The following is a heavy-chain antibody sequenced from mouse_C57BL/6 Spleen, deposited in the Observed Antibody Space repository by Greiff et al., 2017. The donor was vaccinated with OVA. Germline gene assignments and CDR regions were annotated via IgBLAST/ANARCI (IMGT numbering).Heavy chain of an antibody. Sequence: VQLQQSGPELVKPGASVKISCKASGYAFSSSWMNWVKQRPGKGLEWIGRIYPGYADTNYNGKFKGKATLTADKSSSTAYMQLSSLTSEDSAVYFCARSPYYYGSSYFDYWGQGTTLTVSS. D-gene: IGHD1-1*01. CDR1: GYAFSSSW. J-gene: IGHJ2*01. V-gene: IGHV1-82*01. CDR2: IYPGYADT. CDR3: ARSPYYYGSSYFDY.